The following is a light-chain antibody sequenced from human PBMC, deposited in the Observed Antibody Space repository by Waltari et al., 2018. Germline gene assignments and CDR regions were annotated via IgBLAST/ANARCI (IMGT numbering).Light chain of an antibody. V-gene: IGLV2-23*02. CDR2: EVD. J-gene: IGLJ2*01. CDR3: ASYTYGGPWV. CDR1: SRDVGSYAL. Sequence: SALTQPASVSASPGQSITISCTGSSRDVGSYALVAWYQQHPGKAPHLLIYEVDKRPSGVSSLFLCSKSCNAASLTISGLQAEDEAHYFCASYTYGGPWVFGGGTLLTVL.